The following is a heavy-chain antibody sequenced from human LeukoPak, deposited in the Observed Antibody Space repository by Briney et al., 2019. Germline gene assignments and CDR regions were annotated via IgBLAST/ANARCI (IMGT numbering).Heavy chain of an antibody. CDR3: ARGMYYDFWSAYFNTAGYFDY. CDR1: GFTFSSYE. Sequence: WGSLRLSCAASGFTFSSYEMNRVRQAPGKGLEWVSYISSSGSTIYYADSVKGRFTISRDNAKNSLYLQMNSLRAEDTAMYYCARGMYYDFWSAYFNTAGYFDYWGQGTLVTVSS. J-gene: IGHJ4*02. V-gene: IGHV3-48*03. D-gene: IGHD3-3*01. CDR2: ISSSGSTI.